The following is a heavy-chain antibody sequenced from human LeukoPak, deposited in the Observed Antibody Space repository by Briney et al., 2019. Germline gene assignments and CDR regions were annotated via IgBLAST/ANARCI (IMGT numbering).Heavy chain of an antibody. V-gene: IGHV3-30*18. CDR2: ISYEGSDK. J-gene: IGHJ4*02. CDR3: AKADAPYCSGGSCYLDY. D-gene: IGHD2-15*01. CDR1: GFTFSSYG. Sequence: PGRSLRLSCAASGFTFSSYGMHWVRQTPGKGLEWVAIISYEGSDKHYADSVKGRFTISRDNSKNTLYLQMNSLRAEDTAVYYCAKADAPYCSGGSCYLDYWGQGTLVTVSS.